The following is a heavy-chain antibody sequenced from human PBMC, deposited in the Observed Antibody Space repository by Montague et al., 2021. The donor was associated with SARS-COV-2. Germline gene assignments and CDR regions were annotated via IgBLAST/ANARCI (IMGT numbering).Heavy chain of an antibody. CDR3: AGLGSPRITIFGVVTHNWFDP. CDR1: GFSLSTSGMC. D-gene: IGHD3-3*01. Sequence: LVKPTQTLTLTCTFSGFSLSTSGMCVGWIRQSPGKGLEWIGSIYYSGSTYYNPSLKSRVTISVDTSKNQFSLKLSSVTAADTAVYYCAGLGSPRITIFGVVTHNWFDPWGQGTLVTVSS. CDR2: IYYSGST. J-gene: IGHJ5*02. V-gene: IGHV4-39*01.